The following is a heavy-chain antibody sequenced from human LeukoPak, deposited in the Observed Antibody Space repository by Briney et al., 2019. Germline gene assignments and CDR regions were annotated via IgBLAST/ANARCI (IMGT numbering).Heavy chain of an antibody. V-gene: IGHV3-74*01. CDR1: GFTFSSHW. J-gene: IGHJ4*02. Sequence: PGGSLRLSCAASGFTFSSHWMHWVRQAPGKGLVWVSRISSDGTNTNYADSVKGRFTISRDNSKNTLYLQMNSLRAEDTAVYYCARDLAWAYFDYWGQGTLVTVSS. D-gene: IGHD1-26*01. CDR3: ARDLAWAYFDY. CDR2: ISSDGTNT.